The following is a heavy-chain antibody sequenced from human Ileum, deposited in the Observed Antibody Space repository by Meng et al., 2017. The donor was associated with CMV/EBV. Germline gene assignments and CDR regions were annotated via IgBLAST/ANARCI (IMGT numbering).Heavy chain of an antibody. CDR2: INHSGST. J-gene: IGHJ4*02. CDR3: ARGQLVLNY. Sequence: QVQLRGGGTRLRKPAETLSLACAVYGGSFSGYYLSWIRQPPGKGLGWIGKINHSGSTDYNPSLKSRVTILQDTSKGQFSLKLTSVTAADTAVYYCARGQLVLNYWGQGTLVTVSS. D-gene: IGHD1-1*01. V-gene: IGHV4-34*01. CDR1: GGSFSGYY.